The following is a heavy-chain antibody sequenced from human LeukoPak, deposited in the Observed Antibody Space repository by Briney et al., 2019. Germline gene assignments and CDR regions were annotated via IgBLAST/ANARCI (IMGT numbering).Heavy chain of an antibody. CDR2: INHSGST. CDR1: GGSFSGYY. CDR3: ASRSIVGAIRGAFDI. J-gene: IGHJ3*02. D-gene: IGHD1-26*01. V-gene: IGHV4-34*01. Sequence: SETLSLTCAVYGGSFSGYYWSWIRQPPGKGLEWIGEINHSGSTNYNPSLKSRVTISVDTSKNQFSLKLSSVTAADTAVYYCASRSIVGAIRGAFDIWGQGTMVTVSS.